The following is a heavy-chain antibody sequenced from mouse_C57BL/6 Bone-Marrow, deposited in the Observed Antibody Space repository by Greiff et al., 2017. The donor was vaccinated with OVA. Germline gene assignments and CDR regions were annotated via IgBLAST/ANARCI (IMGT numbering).Heavy chain of an antibody. CDR1: GYTFTDYE. J-gene: IGHJ4*01. CDR2: IDPETGGT. CDR3: TKRKWRYYAMDY. Sequence: QVQLKQSGAELVRPGASVTLSCKASGYTFTDYEMHWVKQTPVHGLEWIGAIDPETGGTAYNQKFKGKAILTADKSSSTAYMELRSLTSEDSAVYYCTKRKWRYYAMDYWGQGTSVTVSS. V-gene: IGHV1-15*01.